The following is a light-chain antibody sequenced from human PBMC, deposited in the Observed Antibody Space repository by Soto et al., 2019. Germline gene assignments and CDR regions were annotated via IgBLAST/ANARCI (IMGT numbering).Light chain of an antibody. J-gene: IGLJ1*01. CDR3: KSYAGSNTYV. CDR2: EAV. CDR1: KNDSGVYDF. V-gene: IGLV2-8*01. Sequence: QSALTQPPSASGSPGQSVTISCTGTKNDSGVYDFVSWYQHDPGKAPRLIIYEAVQRPSGVPDRFSGSKSGNTASLTVSGLQAADEADYFCKSYAGSNTYVFGSGTKVTVL.